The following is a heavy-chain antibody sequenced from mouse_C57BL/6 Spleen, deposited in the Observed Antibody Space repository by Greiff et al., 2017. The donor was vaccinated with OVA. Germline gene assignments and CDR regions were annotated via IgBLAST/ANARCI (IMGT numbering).Heavy chain of an antibody. CDR2: INPNNGGT. V-gene: IGHV1-26*01. Sequence: VQLQQSGPELVKPGASVKISCKASGYTFTDYYMNWVKQSHGKSLEWIGDINPNNGGTSYNQKFKGKATLTVDKSSSTAYMELRSLTSEDSAVYYCARPTLDYWGHGTTLTVSS. J-gene: IGHJ2*01. D-gene: IGHD2-10*01. CDR3: ARPTLDY. CDR1: GYTFTDYY.